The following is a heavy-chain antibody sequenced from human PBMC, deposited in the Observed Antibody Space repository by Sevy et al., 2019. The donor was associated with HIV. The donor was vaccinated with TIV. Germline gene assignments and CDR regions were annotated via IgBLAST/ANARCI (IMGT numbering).Heavy chain of an antibody. CDR3: ARDRPGGAQQLVFFYYYYYGMDV. D-gene: IGHD6-13*01. CDR2: ISAYNGNT. J-gene: IGHJ6*02. Sequence: ASVKVSCKASGYTFTSYGISWVRQAPGQGLEWMGWISAYNGNTNYAQTLQGRVTMTTDTSTSTAYMELRSLRSDDTAVYYCARDRPGGAQQLVFFYYYYYGMDVWGQGTTVTVSS. CDR1: GYTFTSYG. V-gene: IGHV1-18*01.